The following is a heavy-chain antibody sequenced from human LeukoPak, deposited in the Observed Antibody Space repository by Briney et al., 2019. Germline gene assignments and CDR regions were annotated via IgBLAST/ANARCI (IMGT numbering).Heavy chain of an antibody. CDR2: IYYSGST. CDR1: GDSISSYY. Sequence: SETLSLTCTVSGDSISSYYWSWIRQPPGKGLEWIGYIYYSGSTNYNPSLKSRVTISVDTSKNQFSLKLSSVTAADTAVYYCANLEYSSGWYYFDYWGQGTLVTVSS. D-gene: IGHD6-19*01. J-gene: IGHJ4*02. CDR3: ANLEYSSGWYYFDY. V-gene: IGHV4-59*01.